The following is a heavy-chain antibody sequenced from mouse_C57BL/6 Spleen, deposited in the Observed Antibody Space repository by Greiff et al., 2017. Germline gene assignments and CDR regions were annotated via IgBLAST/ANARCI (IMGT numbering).Heavy chain of an antibody. CDR3: ARIDGSGYYFDY. J-gene: IGHJ2*01. CDR1: GYTFTSYW. D-gene: IGHD1-1*01. CDR2: IHPNSGST. Sequence: VQLQQPGAELVKPGASVKLSCKASGYTFTSYWMHWVKQRPGQGLEWIGMIHPNSGSTNYNEKFKSKATLTVDKSSSTAYMQLSSLTSEDSAVYYCARIDGSGYYFDYWGQGTTLTVSS. V-gene: IGHV1-64*01.